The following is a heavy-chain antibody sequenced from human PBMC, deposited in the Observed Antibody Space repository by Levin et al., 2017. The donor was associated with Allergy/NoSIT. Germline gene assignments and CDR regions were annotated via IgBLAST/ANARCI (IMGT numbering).Heavy chain of an antibody. CDR3: ARDLAVYAEGGVFDY. D-gene: IGHD2-8*01. CDR1: GFTFSDYY. CDR2: ISSSSSYT. V-gene: IGHV3-11*06. Sequence: GGSLRLSCAASGFTFSDYYMSWIRQAPGKGLEWVSYISSSSSYTNYADSVKGRFTISRDNAKNSLYLQMNSLRAEDTAVYYCARDLAVYAEGGVFDYWGQGTLVTVPS. J-gene: IGHJ4*02.